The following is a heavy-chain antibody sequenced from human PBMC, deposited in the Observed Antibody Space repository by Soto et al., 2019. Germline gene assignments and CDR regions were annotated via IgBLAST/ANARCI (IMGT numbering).Heavy chain of an antibody. Sequence: SLRLSCAASGFTSGFTFDDYAMNWVRQVPGKGLEWVSSISWNSVYIAYADSVKGRFTISRDNAKNSLSLQMNSLRAEDTALYYCVKGTGSSYYNWFDSWGQGTLVTVSS. J-gene: IGHJ5*01. CDR2: ISWNSVYI. CDR3: VKGTGSSYYNWFDS. V-gene: IGHV3-9*01. D-gene: IGHD6-13*01. CDR1: GFTFDDYA.